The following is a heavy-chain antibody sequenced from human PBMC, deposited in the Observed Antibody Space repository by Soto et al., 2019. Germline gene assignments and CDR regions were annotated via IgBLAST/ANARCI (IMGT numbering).Heavy chain of an antibody. CDR3: ARVLYYASGSSSPYAMDV. Sequence: QVQLVQSGAEVRKPGSSVKVSCKAAGGSLKGYGIEWVRQAPGQGLEWMGGVSPLFGAANYAQKFQATVTIIADASTSTVNMELSSLKSEDTALYYCARVLYYASGSSSPYAMDVWGQETPVTVSS. D-gene: IGHD3-10*01. CDR2: VSPLFGAA. V-gene: IGHV1-69*01. J-gene: IGHJ6*02. CDR1: GGSLKGYG.